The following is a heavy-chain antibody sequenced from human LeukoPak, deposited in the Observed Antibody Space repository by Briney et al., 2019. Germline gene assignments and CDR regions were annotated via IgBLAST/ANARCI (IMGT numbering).Heavy chain of an antibody. V-gene: IGHV3-23*01. CDR1: GFAFSSYA. CDR3: AKAKGIAVAGHFDY. CDR2: ISRRDDYT. Sequence: AGGSLRLSCAASGFAFSSYAMSWVRQPPGKGLEWVSVISRRDDYTYYADSVKGRFTISRDNSKNTLYLQMNSLRAEDTAIYYCAKAKGIAVAGHFDYWGQGTLVTVSS. J-gene: IGHJ4*02. D-gene: IGHD6-19*01.